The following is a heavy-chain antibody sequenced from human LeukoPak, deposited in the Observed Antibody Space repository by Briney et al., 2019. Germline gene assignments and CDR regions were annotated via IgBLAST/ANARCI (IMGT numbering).Heavy chain of an antibody. J-gene: IGHJ4*02. CDR3: ARYHGHYYDSSAYYYDSDY. CDR1: GGTFSSYA. D-gene: IGHD3-22*01. V-gene: IGHV1-69*04. CDR2: IIPILGIA. Sequence: GSSVKVSCKGSGGTFSSYAIRWVRQAPGQELEWMGRIIPILGIANYAQKFQGRVTITADKSTSTAYMELSSLRSEDTAVYYCARYHGHYYDSSAYYYDSDYWGQGTLVTVSS.